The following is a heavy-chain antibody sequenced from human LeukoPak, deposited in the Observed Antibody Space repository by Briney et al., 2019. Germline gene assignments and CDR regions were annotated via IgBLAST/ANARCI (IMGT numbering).Heavy chain of an antibody. V-gene: IGHV3-30*02. J-gene: IGHJ5*02. D-gene: IGHD3-22*01. CDR2: IRYDGTNK. Sequence: PGGSLRLSCAASGFTFSNHGMNWVRQAPGKGLEWVAFIRYDGTNKYYAESVKGRFTISRDNSKNTLYVQMNSLRAEDTAVYYCAKGNYYDSSAYNWFDPWGQGTLVTVSS. CDR3: AKGNYYDSSAYNWFDP. CDR1: GFTFSNHG.